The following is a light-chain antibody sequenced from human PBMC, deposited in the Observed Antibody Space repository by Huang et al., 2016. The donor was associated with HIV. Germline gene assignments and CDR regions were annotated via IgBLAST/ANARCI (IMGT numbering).Light chain of an antibody. J-gene: IGKJ4*01. CDR3: QQYHSIPLT. CDR2: WAS. CDR1: QSVLKSSNNKNY. Sequence: DIVMTQSPDSVAVSLGEGATINCKSSQSVLKSSNNKNYVAWYQQKPGHPPKLLIYWASTRESGVPDRFSGSGSGTDFTLTISSLQAEDVAGYYCQQYHSIPLTFGGGTKVEIK. V-gene: IGKV4-1*01.